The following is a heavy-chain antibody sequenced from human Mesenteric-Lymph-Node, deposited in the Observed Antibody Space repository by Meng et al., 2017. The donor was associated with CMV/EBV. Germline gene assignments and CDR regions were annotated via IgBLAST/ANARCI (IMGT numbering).Heavy chain of an antibody. V-gene: IGHV3-23*01. CDR2: ITGSGDTT. D-gene: IGHD3-3*01. CDR1: GFTFSSYA. Sequence: GGSLRLSCATSGFTFSSYAMNWVRQAPGKGLEWVSGITGSGDTTYYADSVKGRFTISRDNANNMLYLQMNSLRAEDTAVYYCARDAYDFWSGYPYYYYGMDVWGQGTTVTVSS. J-gene: IGHJ6*02. CDR3: ARDAYDFWSGYPYYYYGMDV.